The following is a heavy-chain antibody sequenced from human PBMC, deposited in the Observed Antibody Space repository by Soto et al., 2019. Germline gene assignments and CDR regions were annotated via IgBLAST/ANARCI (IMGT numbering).Heavy chain of an antibody. CDR1: GFTFSSYA. CDR2: ISGSGGST. V-gene: IGHV3-23*01. CDR3: AKAAPTLYYYGSGSTAY. J-gene: IGHJ4*02. D-gene: IGHD3-10*01. Sequence: GSLRLSCAASGFTFSSYAMSWVRQAPGKGLEWVSAISGSGGSTYYADSVKGRFTISRDNSKNTLYLQMNSLRAEDTAVYYCAKAAPTLYYYGSGSTAYWGQGTLVTVSS.